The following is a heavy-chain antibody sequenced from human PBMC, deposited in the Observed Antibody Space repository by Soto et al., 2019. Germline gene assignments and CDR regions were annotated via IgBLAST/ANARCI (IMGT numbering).Heavy chain of an antibody. CDR3: ARGNARDV. Sequence: QGQLQQSGPGLVKPSQTLSLTCAISGDSVSSDITSWNWIRQSPSRGLEWLGRTYYRSKWFQDFAESVKSRITINPDTSKNQFSLELNSMTPEDTAVYYCARGNARDVGGRWTVVPVFS. CDR1: GDSVSSDITS. J-gene: IGHJ3*01. CDR2: TYYRSKWFQ. D-gene: IGHD3-10*01. V-gene: IGHV6-1*01.